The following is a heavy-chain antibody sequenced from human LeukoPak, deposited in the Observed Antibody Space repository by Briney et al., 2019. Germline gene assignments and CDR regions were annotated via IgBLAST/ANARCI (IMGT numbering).Heavy chain of an antibody. CDR3: ASPSVSSSPYYFDY. V-gene: IGHV1-8*01. J-gene: IGHJ4*02. Sequence: GASVKVSCKASGYTFTSYDINWVRQATGQGLEWMGWMSPNSGNTGYAQKFQGRVTMTRNTSISTAYMELSSLRSEDTAVYYCASPSVSSSPYYFDYWGQGTLVTVSS. D-gene: IGHD6-13*01. CDR1: GYTFTSYD. CDR2: MSPNSGNT.